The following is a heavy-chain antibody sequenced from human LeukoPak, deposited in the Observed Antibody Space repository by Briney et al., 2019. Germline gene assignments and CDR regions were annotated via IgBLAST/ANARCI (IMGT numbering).Heavy chain of an antibody. CDR1: GFTFSSYA. D-gene: IGHD3-16*01. V-gene: IGHV3-30*04. J-gene: IGHJ4*02. CDR3: AKDRGSVLTLDY. CDR2: ISYDGSNK. Sequence: GRSLRLSCAASGFTFSSYAMHWVRQAPGKGLEWVAVISYDGSNKYYADSVKGRFTISRDNSKNALYLQMNSLRAEDTAVYYCAKDRGSVLTLDYWGQGTLVTVSS.